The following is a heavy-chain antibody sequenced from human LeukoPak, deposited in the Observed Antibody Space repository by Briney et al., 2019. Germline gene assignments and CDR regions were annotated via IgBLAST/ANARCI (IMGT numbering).Heavy chain of an antibody. Sequence: PSETLALIRAVSCYSVSRGYYWGWMRQPPGKGVVGIGSIFYSESAYPNPSLRSRVTISLDTSKNQFSLNLGSATAAATAVYYCASSSGSGSYFDYWGQGTLVTVSS. V-gene: IGHV4-38-2*01. D-gene: IGHD6-13*01. J-gene: IGHJ4*02. CDR2: IFYSESA. CDR1: CYSVSRGYY. CDR3: ASSSGSGSYFDY.